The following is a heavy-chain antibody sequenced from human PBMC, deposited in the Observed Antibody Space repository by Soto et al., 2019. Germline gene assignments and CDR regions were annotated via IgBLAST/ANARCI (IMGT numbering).Heavy chain of an antibody. CDR2: IYPGDSDT. CDR3: ARQSKYSSSSDY. Sequence: ASVKVSCTGSGYSFTSYWIGWVRQMPGKGLEWMGIIYPGDSDTRYSPSFRGQVTISADKSISTAYLQWSSLKASDTAMYYCARQSKYSSSSDYWGQGTLVTVSS. D-gene: IGHD6-6*01. J-gene: IGHJ4*02. CDR1: GYSFTSYW. V-gene: IGHV5-51*01.